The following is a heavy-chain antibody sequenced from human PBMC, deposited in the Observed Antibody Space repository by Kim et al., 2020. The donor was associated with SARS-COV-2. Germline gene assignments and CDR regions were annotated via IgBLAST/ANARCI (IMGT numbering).Heavy chain of an antibody. D-gene: IGHD3-22*01. J-gene: IGHJ4*02. V-gene: IGHV4-31*02. CDR3: ARSTYYYDSPHY. Sequence: YYNPSLKSRVTISVDTSKNQFSLKLSSVTAADTAVYYCARSTYYYDSPHYWGQGTLVTVSS.